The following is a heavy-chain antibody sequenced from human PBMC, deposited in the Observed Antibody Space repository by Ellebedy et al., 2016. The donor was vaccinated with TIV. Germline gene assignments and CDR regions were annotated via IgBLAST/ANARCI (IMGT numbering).Heavy chain of an antibody. CDR3: ARDMVQGMVARYLWFDY. D-gene: IGHD5-12*01. Sequence: ASVKVSCKASGAIFRSYAISWVRQAPGQGLEWMGGIMPMLRTANYAQKFQGRLTMTTDTSTDTAHMELRRLRSDDTAVYYCARDMVQGMVARYLWFDYWGQGTLVTVSS. CDR1: GAIFRSYA. J-gene: IGHJ4*02. CDR2: IMPMLRTA. V-gene: IGHV1-69*10.